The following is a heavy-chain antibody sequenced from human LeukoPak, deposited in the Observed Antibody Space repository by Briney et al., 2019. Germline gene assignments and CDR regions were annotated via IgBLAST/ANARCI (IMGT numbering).Heavy chain of an antibody. CDR3: ARDWFHAIDY. J-gene: IGHJ4*02. Sequence: GGSLRLSCAASGFTFSSYAMSWVRQAPGKGLEGVSAISGSGGSTYYADSVKGRFTISRDNSKNTLYLQMNSLRAEDTAVYYCARDWFHAIDYWGQGTLVTVSS. CDR1: GFTFSSYA. CDR2: ISGSGGST. V-gene: IGHV3-23*01. D-gene: IGHD2/OR15-2a*01.